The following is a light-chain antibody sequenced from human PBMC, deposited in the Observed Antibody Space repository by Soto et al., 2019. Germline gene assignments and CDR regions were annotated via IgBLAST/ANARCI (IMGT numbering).Light chain of an antibody. V-gene: IGKV3-11*01. CDR1: QEISTY. CDR3: QQRSNWPHT. CDR2: DTS. J-gene: IGKJ2*01. Sequence: EIVLTQSPATLSLSPGERATLSCRASQEISTYLAWYQQSPGRAPRLLIYDTSNRATGIPARFSGSGSGADFTLTISSLEPEDFAVYYCQQRSNWPHTFGQGTKLEIQ.